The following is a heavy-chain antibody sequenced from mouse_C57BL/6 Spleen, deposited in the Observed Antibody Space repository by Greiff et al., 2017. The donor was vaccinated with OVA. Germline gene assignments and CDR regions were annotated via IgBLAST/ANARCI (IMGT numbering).Heavy chain of an antibody. CDR1: GYTFTSYG. D-gene: IGHD1-1*01. CDR3: ARKVKSGNSDY. CDR2: IYPRSGNT. V-gene: IGHV1-81*01. Sequence: QVQLKESGAELARPGASVKLSCKASGYTFTSYGISWVKQRTGQGLEWIGEIYPRSGNTYYNEKFKGKATLTADKSSSTAYMELRSLTSEDSAVYFCARKVKSGNSDYWGQGTTLTVSS. J-gene: IGHJ2*01.